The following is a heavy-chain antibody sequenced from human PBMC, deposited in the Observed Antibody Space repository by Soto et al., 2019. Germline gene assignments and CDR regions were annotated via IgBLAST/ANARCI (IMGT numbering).Heavy chain of an antibody. Sequence: GESLKISCTGSRYSFSSYWIGWVRQMPGKGLEWMGSISPGDSYTRYGPSFRGQVTFSADKSISTAYLHWSSLKASDTAIYYCARGQTKYYSGDEFYPFDFWGQGTRVTVSS. J-gene: IGHJ4*02. D-gene: IGHD2-21*01. CDR2: ISPGDSYT. CDR3: ARGQTKYYSGDEFYPFDF. V-gene: IGHV5-51*01. CDR1: RYSFSSYW.